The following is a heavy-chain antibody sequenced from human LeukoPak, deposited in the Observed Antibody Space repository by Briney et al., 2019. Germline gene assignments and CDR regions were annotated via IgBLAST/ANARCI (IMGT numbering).Heavy chain of an antibody. D-gene: IGHD5-12*01. CDR3: ARGTTSGYDTDY. CDR2: IYYSGST. V-gene: IGHV4-59*11. Sequence: SETLSLTCTVPGGSISSHYWSWIRQPPGKGLEWVGYIYYSGSTNYNPSLKSRVTISVDTSKNQFSLKLSSVTAADTAVYYCARGTTSGYDTDYWGQGTLVTVSS. J-gene: IGHJ4*02. CDR1: GGSISSHY.